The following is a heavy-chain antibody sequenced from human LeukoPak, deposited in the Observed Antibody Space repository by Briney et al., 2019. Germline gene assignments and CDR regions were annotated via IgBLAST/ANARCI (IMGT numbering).Heavy chain of an antibody. D-gene: IGHD5-24*01. CDR3: VRGWRIMDV. CDR2: VNTNGGAT. V-gene: IGHV3-64D*06. CDR1: GFTFSNYP. Sequence: GGSLRLSCSASGFTFSNYPMHWVRQAPGKGLEYVSVVNTNGGATYYADSVKGRSTISRDNSKNTVYLQISSLRGEDTAMYYCVRGWRIMDVWGQGTTVTDSS. J-gene: IGHJ6*02.